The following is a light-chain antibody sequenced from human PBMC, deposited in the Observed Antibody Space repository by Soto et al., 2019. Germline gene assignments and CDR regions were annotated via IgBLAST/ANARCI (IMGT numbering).Light chain of an antibody. CDR3: QQYNTWPVT. J-gene: IGKJ4*01. CDR2: AAS. Sequence: GLTHSPGTLSLPPGERAILSPSASQTVRNNYLAWYQQKPGQAPRLLIYAASNRATGIPDRFSGSGSGTEFTLTINSLQSEDFAVYYCQQYNTWPVTFGGGTKVDTK. CDR1: QTVRNNY. V-gene: IGKV3-20*01.